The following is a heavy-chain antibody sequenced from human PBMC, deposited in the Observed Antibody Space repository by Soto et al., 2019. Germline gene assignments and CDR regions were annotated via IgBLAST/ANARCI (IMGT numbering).Heavy chain of an antibody. CDR1: GFTFTNSA. J-gene: IGHJ3*02. V-gene: IGHV1-58*01. CDR3: ALPGYMCSNEYDI. D-gene: IGHD5-12*01. CDR2: IVVGSGDT. Sequence: QMQLVQSGPDVKKPGTSVKVSCKASGFTFTNSAVQWVRQARGQRLEWIGWIVVGSGDTNYAQKFQERVTITRDMSISTAYMEMRSLRSEDTAVYYCALPGYMCSNEYDIWGQGTLVTVSS.